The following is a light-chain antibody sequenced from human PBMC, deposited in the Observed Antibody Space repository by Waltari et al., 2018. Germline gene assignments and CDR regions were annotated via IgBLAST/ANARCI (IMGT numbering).Light chain of an antibody. V-gene: IGKV1-39*01. CDR1: RPILGY. J-gene: IGKJ4*01. CDR2: ATS. CDR3: HQTYSFPHS. Sequence: DIQMTQSPSSLSASIGDRVTITCRASRPILGYVNWYQQKPGKAPNLLLSATSTLNIGVSSRFIGSGSGTDFTLTISGLHADDFATYFCHQTYSFPHSFGGGTKVEI.